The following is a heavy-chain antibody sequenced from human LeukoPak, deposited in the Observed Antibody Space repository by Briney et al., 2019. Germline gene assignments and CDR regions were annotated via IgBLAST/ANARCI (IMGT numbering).Heavy chain of an antibody. CDR2: INPGGGSR. V-gene: IGHV1-46*01. CDR1: GYTFTTYY. CDR3: ARGGTNYYDSMAY. Sequence: AAVKVTCKGSGYTFTTYYMHWVRQPPGQGLEWMGIINPGGGSRSKAQKFQGRVTITRDTSTNTVYMELNSLRSEDTAVYVYARGGTNYYDSMAYCGEGTLVSASS. D-gene: IGHD3-22*01. J-gene: IGHJ4*02.